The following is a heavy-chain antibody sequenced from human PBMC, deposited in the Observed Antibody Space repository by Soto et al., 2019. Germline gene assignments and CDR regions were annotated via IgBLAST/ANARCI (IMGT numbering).Heavy chain of an antibody. CDR3: ARWGTSASHGDYLPYYFDY. V-gene: IGHV1-69*01. CDR1: GGTFSSYA. D-gene: IGHD4-17*01. Sequence: QVQLVQSGAEVKNPGSSVKVSCKASGGTFSSYAISWVRQAPGQGLEWMGGIIPIFGTANYAQKFQGRVTITADESTSTAYMKLSSLRSEDTAVYYCARWGTSASHGDYLPYYFDYWGQGTLVTVSS. CDR2: IIPIFGTA. J-gene: IGHJ4*02.